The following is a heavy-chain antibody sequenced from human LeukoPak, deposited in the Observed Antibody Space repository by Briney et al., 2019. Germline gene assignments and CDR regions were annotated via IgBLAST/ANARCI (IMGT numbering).Heavy chain of an antibody. CDR3: AKGGIEKQWLVLFDY. CDR2: IRYDGSNK. Sequence: PGGSLRLSCAASGFTFSSYGMHWVRQAPGKGLEWVAFIRYDGSNKYYADSVKGRFTISRDNSKNTLYLQMNSLRAEDTAVYYCAKGGIEKQWLVLFDYWGQGTLVTVSS. J-gene: IGHJ4*02. CDR1: GFTFSSYG. V-gene: IGHV3-30*02. D-gene: IGHD6-19*01.